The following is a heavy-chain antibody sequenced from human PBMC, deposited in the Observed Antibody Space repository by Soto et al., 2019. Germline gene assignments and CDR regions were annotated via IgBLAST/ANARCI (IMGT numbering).Heavy chain of an antibody. V-gene: IGHV4-59*08. CDR3: ARLGGYYQSLDT. D-gene: IGHD3-22*01. J-gene: IGHJ5*02. CDR1: GGSIDSYY. CDR2: VYYTGTT. Sequence: LSLTCTVSGGSIDSYYWTWIRQPPGKGLEWIGYVYYTGTTTYSPSLKSRVTISVDTSMNQISLKLSSVTAADTAFYYCARLGGYYQSLDTWGQGTLVTVSS.